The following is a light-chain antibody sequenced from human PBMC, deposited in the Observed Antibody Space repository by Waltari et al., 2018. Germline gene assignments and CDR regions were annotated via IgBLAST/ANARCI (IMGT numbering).Light chain of an antibody. V-gene: IGLV2-8*01. J-gene: IGLJ2*01. CDR3: SSYGGSNNHVI. CDR1: SGDVGPYNY. Sequence: QSALNQPPSASGSPGQSVTISATDTSGDVGPYNYVPLYHQHPGKAPKLIIYEVTKRPSGVPDRFSASKSANTASLTVSGLQTEDEADYYCSSYGGSNNHVIFGGGTKLTVL. CDR2: EVT.